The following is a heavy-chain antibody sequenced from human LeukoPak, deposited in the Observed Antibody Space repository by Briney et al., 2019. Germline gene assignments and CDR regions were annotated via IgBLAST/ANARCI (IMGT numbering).Heavy chain of an antibody. CDR2: ISSSGSTI. Sequence: KPGGSLRLSCAASGFTFSDYYMSWIRQAPGKGLEWVSYISSSGSTIYYADSVKGRFTISRDNAKNSLYLQMNSLRAEDTAVYYCARTTYYDFWRADYWGQGTLVTVSS. J-gene: IGHJ4*02. V-gene: IGHV3-11*04. D-gene: IGHD3-3*01. CDR3: ARTTYYDFWRADY. CDR1: GFTFSDYY.